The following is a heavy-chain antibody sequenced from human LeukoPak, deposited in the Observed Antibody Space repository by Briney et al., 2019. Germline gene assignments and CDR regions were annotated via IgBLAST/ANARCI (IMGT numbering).Heavy chain of an antibody. D-gene: IGHD6-19*01. V-gene: IGHV1-18*01. Sequence: GASVKVSCKASGYTFTSYGIGWVRQAPGQGLERMGWISAYNGNTNYAQKLQGRVTMTTDTSTSTAYMELRSLRSDDTAVYYCARVDGRAPGGAVAYDYWGQGTLVTVSS. J-gene: IGHJ4*02. CDR1: GYTFTSYG. CDR3: ARVDGRAPGGAVAYDY. CDR2: ISAYNGNT.